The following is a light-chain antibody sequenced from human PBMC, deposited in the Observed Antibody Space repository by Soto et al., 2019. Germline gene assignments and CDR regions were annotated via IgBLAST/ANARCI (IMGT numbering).Light chain of an antibody. J-gene: IGKJ1*01. CDR3: QDTPKWPPT. Sequence: IKMTQSPSTLSASVGDRVTITCRASQSISTWLAWFQQKPGKAPKLLIYKASSLESGVPSRFSGSGSGTEFTLTISSLQSEDFTLYCSQDTPKWPPTFGQGTMVDIK. CDR1: QSISTW. CDR2: KAS. V-gene: IGKV1-5*03.